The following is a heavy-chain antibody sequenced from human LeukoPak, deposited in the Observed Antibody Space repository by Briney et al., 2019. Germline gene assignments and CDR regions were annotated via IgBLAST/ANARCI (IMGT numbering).Heavy chain of an antibody. CDR2: ISGSGGST. D-gene: IGHD3-22*01. V-gene: IGHV3-23*01. J-gene: IGHJ4*02. Sequence: GGSLRLSCAASGLTFSSYVMSWVRRAPGKGLEWVSAISGSGGSTYYADSVKGRFTISRDNSKNTLYLQMNSLRVEDTAVYYCAKVPRFVTMIAYYFDYWGQGTLVTVSP. CDR1: GLTFSSYV. CDR3: AKVPRFVTMIAYYFDY.